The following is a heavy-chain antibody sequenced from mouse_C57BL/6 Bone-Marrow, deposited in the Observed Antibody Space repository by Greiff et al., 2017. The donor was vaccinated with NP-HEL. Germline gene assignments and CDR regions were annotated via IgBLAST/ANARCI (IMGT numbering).Heavy chain of an antibody. CDR1: GFSLTSYG. V-gene: IGHV2-2*01. CDR2: IWSGGST. Sequence: QVHVKQSGPGLVQPSQSLSITCTVSGFSLTSYGVHWVRQSPGKGLEWLGVIWSGGSTDYNAAFISRLSISKDNSKSQVFFKMNSLQADDTAIYYCARKDIYYGSSYRAWFAYWGQGTLVTVSA. D-gene: IGHD1-1*01. J-gene: IGHJ3*01. CDR3: ARKDIYYGSSYRAWFAY.